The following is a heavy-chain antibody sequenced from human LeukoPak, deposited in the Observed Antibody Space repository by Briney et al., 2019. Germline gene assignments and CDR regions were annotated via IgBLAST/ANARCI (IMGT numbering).Heavy chain of an antibody. CDR1: GFSFSDAW. CDR2: IESKTDGGTT. CDR3: TTYGSGRKFDY. D-gene: IGHD3-10*01. Sequence: PGGSLRLSCAASGFSFSDAWMSWVRQIPGKGLEWVGRIESKTDGGTTDYAAPVKGRFTISRDDSTNTLYLQMNSLKSEDTAVYYWTTYGSGRKFDYWGQGILVTVSS. V-gene: IGHV3-15*04. J-gene: IGHJ4*02.